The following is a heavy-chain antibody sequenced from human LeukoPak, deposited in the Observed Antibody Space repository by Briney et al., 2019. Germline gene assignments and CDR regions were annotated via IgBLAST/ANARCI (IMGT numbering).Heavy chain of an antibody. CDR2: IYYSGST. D-gene: IGHD4-23*01. V-gene: IGHV4-30-4*01. J-gene: IGHJ3*02. CDR3: ARDRDYGGNPGGGNDAFDI. CDR1: GGSISSGDYY. Sequence: PSETLSLTCTVSGGSISSGDYYWRWIRQPPGKGLEWIGYIYYSGSTYYNPSLKSRVTISVDTSKNQFSLKLSSVTAADTAVYYCARDRDYGGNPGGGNDAFDIWGQGTMVTVSS.